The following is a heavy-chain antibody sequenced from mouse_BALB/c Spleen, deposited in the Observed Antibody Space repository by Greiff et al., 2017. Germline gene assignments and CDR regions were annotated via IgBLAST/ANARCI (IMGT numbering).Heavy chain of an antibody. V-gene: IGHV1S137*01. J-gene: IGHJ4*01. CDR1: GYTFTDYA. D-gene: IGHD2-4*01. CDR2: ISTYYGDA. Sequence: QVQLQQSGAELVRPGVSVKISCKGSGYTFTDYAMHWVKQSHAKSLEWIGVISTYYGDASYNQKFKGKATMTVDKSSSTAYMELARLTSEDSAIYYCARGGLRDYYAMDYWGQGTSVTVSS. CDR3: ARGGLRDYYAMDY.